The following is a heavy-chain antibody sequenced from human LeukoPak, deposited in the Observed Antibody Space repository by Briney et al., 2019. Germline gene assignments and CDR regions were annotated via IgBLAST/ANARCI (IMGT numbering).Heavy chain of an antibody. CDR3: ARGDYETHGYQTR. CDR1: GYTFTRYS. V-gene: IGHV7-4-1*02. J-gene: IGHJ4*02. D-gene: IGHD3-22*01. CDR2: INTNTGNP. Sequence: ASVKVSCKASGYTFTRYSMHWVRQAPGQGLEWMGWINTNTGNPTYAQGFTGRFVFSLDTSVSTAYLQISSLKADDTAMYYCARGDYETHGYQTRWGQGTLVTVSS.